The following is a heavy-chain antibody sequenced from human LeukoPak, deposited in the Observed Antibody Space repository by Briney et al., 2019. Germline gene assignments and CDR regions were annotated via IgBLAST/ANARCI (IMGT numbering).Heavy chain of an antibody. CDR2: INQDGSEK. CDR1: GFTFSSYW. D-gene: IGHD3-3*01. J-gene: IGHJ6*02. V-gene: IGHV3-7*01. CDR3: ARDHRGFRSVDV. Sequence: AGGSLRLSCAASGFTFSSYWMSWVRQAPGKGLEWVANINQDGSEKYYVDSLKGRFTLSRDNGRNSLYLQMNSLRAEDTAVYYCARDHRGFRSVDVWGQGTTVTVSS.